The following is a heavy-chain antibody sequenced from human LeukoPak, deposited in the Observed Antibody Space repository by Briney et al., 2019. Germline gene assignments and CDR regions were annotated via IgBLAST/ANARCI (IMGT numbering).Heavy chain of an antibody. CDR2: ISGGGGYT. CDR1: GFSFSSYA. Sequence: PGGSLRLSCAASGFSFSSYAMNWVRQAPGKGLEWVSTISGGGGYTYYPDSVKGRFTISRDSSKNALYLQMNSLRDEDTAVYYCAKGPSSGPPFYFDYWGQGTLVTVSS. CDR3: AKGPSSGPPFYFDY. J-gene: IGHJ4*02. D-gene: IGHD5-12*01. V-gene: IGHV3-23*01.